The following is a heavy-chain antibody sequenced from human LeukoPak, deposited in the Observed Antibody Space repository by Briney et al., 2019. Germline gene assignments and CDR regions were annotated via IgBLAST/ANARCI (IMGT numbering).Heavy chain of an antibody. CDR2: IKQDGSEK. J-gene: IGHJ5*02. CDR1: GFAFSSYW. D-gene: IGHD1-26*01. CDR3: AREGDCVGATTCWFDP. Sequence: TGGSLRLSCAASGFAFSSYWMSWVRQAPGKGLEWVANIKQDGSEKYYVDSVKGRFTISRDNAKNSLYLQMNSLRAEDTAVYYCAREGDCVGATTCWFDPWGQGTLVTVSS. V-gene: IGHV3-7*01.